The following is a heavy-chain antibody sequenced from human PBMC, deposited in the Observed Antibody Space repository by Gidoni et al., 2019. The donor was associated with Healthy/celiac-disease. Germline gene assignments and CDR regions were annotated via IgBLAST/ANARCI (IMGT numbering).Heavy chain of an antibody. J-gene: IGHJ6*02. CDR3: ARGPSGLYGMDV. V-gene: IGHV4-61*02. CDR2: IYTSGST. CDR1: GGSISSGSYY. Sequence: QVQLQESGPGLVKPSQTLSLTCTVSGGSISSGSYYWSWIRQPAGKGLEWIGRIYTSGSTNYNPSLKSRVTISVDTSKNQFSLKLSSVTAADTAVYYCARGPSGLYGMDVWGQGTTVTVSS. D-gene: IGHD3-10*01.